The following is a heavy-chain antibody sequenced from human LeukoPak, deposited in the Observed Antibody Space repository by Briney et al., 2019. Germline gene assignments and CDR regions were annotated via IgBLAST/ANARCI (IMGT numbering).Heavy chain of an antibody. V-gene: IGHV4-34*01. D-gene: IGHD3-9*01. CDR1: GGSFSGYY. J-gene: IGHJ6*02. Sequence: SETLSLTCAVYGGSFSGYYWSWIRQPPGKGLEWIGEINHSGSTNYNPSLKSRVTISVDTSKNQFSLKLSSVTAADTAVYYCARVTVYDILTGYYYGMDVWGQGTTVTVSS. CDR3: ARVTVYDILTGYYYGMDV. CDR2: INHSGST.